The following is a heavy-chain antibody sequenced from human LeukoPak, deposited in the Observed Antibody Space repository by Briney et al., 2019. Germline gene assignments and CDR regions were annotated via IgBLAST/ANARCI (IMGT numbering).Heavy chain of an antibody. Sequence: GGSLRLSCAASGFTVSSNDISWVRQAPGKGLEWVSIIYTGGKTYYADSVKGRFTISRDNSKNTVYLQMNSLRAEDTAVYYCARDLCTSTNCYGALDYWGQGTLVTVSS. V-gene: IGHV3-53*01. CDR3: ARDLCTSTNCYGALDY. CDR2: IYTGGKT. J-gene: IGHJ4*02. D-gene: IGHD2-2*01. CDR1: GFTVSSND.